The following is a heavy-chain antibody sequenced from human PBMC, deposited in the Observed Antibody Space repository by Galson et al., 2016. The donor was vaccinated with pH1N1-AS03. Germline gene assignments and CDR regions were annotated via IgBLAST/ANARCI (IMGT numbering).Heavy chain of an antibody. Sequence: TLSLTCTVSGGSISSGSYYWSWIRQPAGKGLEWIGRIYTSGSTNYNPSLKSRVTISVDTSKNQFSLKLSSVTAADTAVYYCARASPLPSGYVDYWGQGTLGTVSS. CDR2: IYTSGST. V-gene: IGHV4-61*02. CDR3: ARASPLPSGYVDY. J-gene: IGHJ4*02. CDR1: GGSISSGSYY.